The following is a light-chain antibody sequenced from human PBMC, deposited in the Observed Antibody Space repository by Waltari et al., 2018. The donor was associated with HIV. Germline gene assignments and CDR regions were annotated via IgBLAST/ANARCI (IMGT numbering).Light chain of an antibody. CDR1: SSNIGSRY. CDR3: SAWDVTLNGLV. V-gene: IGLV1-44*01. CDR2: SKT. Sequence: QSLLTQSPSASGTPGQRVNISCFGTSSNIGSRYVNWYQHFPGTPPTLLIFSKTERPSGVPDRFSCSKSGTSASLAISGLHSQDEADYYCSAWDVTLNGLVFGGGTRLSVL. J-gene: IGLJ2*01.